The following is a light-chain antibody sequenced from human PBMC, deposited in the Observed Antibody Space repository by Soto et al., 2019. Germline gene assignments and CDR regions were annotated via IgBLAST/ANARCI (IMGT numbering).Light chain of an antibody. Sequence: DIQMTQSPSSLSAFVGDRVTITCRASQSINTYLNWYQQKQGKAPKLLISGASSLQSGVPSRLSGSGSGTDFTLTISSLQPEDFATYHCQQSYRTPYTFGQGTKLEIK. CDR2: GAS. J-gene: IGKJ2*01. V-gene: IGKV1-39*01. CDR3: QQSYRTPYT. CDR1: QSINTY.